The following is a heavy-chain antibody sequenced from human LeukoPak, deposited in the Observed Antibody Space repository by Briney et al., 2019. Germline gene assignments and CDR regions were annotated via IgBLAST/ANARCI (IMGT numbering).Heavy chain of an antibody. J-gene: IGHJ4*02. CDR2: IYYSGST. CDR3: ASGSSWSPGDY. CDR1: GGSISSYY. Sequence: PSETQSLTCTVSGGSISSYYWSWIRQPPGKGLEWIGYIYYSGSTNYNPSLKSRVTISVDTSKNQFSLKLSSVTAADTAVYYCASGSSWSPGDYWGQGTLVTVSS. D-gene: IGHD6-13*01. V-gene: IGHV4-59*01.